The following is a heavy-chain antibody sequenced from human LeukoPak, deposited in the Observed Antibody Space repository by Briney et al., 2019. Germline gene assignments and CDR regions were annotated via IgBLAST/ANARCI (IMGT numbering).Heavy chain of an antibody. D-gene: IGHD3-22*01. J-gene: IGHJ4*02. CDR1: GYTFTSYG. Sequence: GASVKVSCKASGYTFTSYGISWVRQAPGQGPEWMGWISGYNGNTKYARKLQGRVTMTTDTSTSTAYMELRSLRSDDTAVYYCARDPTILYYDDGSGYLPYFDYWGQGTLVTVSS. CDR3: ARDPTILYYDDGSGYLPYFDY. CDR2: ISGYNGNT. V-gene: IGHV1-18*01.